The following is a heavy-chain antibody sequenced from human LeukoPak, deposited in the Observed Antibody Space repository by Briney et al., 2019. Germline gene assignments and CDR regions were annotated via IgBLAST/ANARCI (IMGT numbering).Heavy chain of an antibody. CDR2: IYSGGST. D-gene: IGHD3-10*01. CDR1: GFTVSSNY. V-gene: IGHV3-53*01. CDR3: AKDLHYGSADY. Sequence: PGGSLRLSCAASGFTVSSNYMSWVRQAPGKGMEWVSVIYSGGSTYYPDSAKARFTIPRDNAKNAPYPQMNSLKSEATAVYYCAKDLHYGSADYWGQGTLVTVSS. J-gene: IGHJ4*02.